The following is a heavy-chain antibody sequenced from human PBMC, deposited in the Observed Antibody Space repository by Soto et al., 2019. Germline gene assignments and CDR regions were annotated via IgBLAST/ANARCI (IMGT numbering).Heavy chain of an antibody. V-gene: IGHV3-23*01. Sequence: GGSLRLSCAASGFTFSNYGMSWVRQAPGKGLEWVSVISGSGGSTYYADSVKGRFTISRDNAKNSLYLQMNSLRAEDTAVYYCASDAYYDFWSGYTLGFDLWGRGTLVTVSS. D-gene: IGHD3-3*01. CDR2: ISGSGGST. CDR3: ASDAYYDFWSGYTLGFDL. CDR1: GFTFSNYG. J-gene: IGHJ2*01.